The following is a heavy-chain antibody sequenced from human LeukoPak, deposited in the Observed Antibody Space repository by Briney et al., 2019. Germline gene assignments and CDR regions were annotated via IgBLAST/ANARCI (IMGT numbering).Heavy chain of an antibody. CDR1: GYTFTSYD. D-gene: IGHD3-10*01. CDR2: MTPNSGDT. V-gene: IGHV1-8*01. CDR3: ARNYYGSGTFDC. Sequence: ASVKVSCKASGYTFTSYDINWVRQAPGQGLEWLGWMTPNSGDTGYAQKFQGRVTMTRDTSISTAYMELSSLRSEDTAVYYCARNYYGSGTFDCWGQGTLVTVSS. J-gene: IGHJ4*02.